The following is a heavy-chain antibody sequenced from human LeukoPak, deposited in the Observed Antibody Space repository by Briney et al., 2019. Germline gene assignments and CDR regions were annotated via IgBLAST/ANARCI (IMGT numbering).Heavy chain of an antibody. CDR1: GGSISSSSYY. V-gene: IGHV4-39*01. Sequence: SSETLSLTCTVSGGSISSSSYYWGWIRQPPGKGLEWIGSIYYSGSTYYNPSLKSRVTISVDTSKNQFSLKLSSVTAADTAVYYCARHFRQLWLEGFDCWGQGTLVTVSS. J-gene: IGHJ4*02. CDR2: IYYSGST. D-gene: IGHD5-18*01. CDR3: ARHFRQLWLEGFDC.